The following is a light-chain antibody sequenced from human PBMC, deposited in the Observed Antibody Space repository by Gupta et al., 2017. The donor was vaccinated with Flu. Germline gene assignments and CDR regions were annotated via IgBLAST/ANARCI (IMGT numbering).Light chain of an antibody. V-gene: IGLV3-1*01. CDR3: QEWDSSTWV. CDR2: EDS. J-gene: IGLJ3*02. CDR1: KLGDKY. Sequence: SYELTQPPSVSVSPGQTASITCSGDKLGDKYACWYQQKPGQSPLLVIYEDSKRPSGIPERFSGSNYGNTATMTIRGTQAMDEADYYCQEWDSSTWVFGGGTKLTVL.